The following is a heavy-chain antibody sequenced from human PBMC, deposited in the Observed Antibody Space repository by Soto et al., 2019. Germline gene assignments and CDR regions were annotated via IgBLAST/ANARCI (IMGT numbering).Heavy chain of an antibody. V-gene: IGHV3-33*01. CDR1: GFTFSSYG. CDR3: ARDYQWLGDNYWYFDL. Sequence: QVQLVESGGGVVQPGRSLRLSCAASGFTFSSYGMHWVRQAPGKGLERVTVIWYDGSNKYYADSVNGRFTISRDNSKNTLYLQMNSLRAEDTAVYYCARDYQWLGDNYWYFDLWGRGTLVTVSS. J-gene: IGHJ2*01. CDR2: IWYDGSNK. D-gene: IGHD6-19*01.